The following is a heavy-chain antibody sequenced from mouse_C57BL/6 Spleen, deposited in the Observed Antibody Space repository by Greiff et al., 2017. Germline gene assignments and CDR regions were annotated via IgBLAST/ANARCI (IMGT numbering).Heavy chain of an antibody. D-gene: IGHD1-1*01. CDR3: ARRDYYGSSYGFAY. V-gene: IGHV1-50*01. CDR2: IDPSDSYT. Sequence: VHVKQSGAELVKPGASVKLSCKASGYTFTSYWMQWVKQRPGQGLEWIGEIDPSDSYTNYNQKFKGKATLTVDTSSSTAYMQLSSLTSEDSAVYYCARRDYYGSSYGFAYWGQGTLVTVSA. CDR1: GYTFTSYW. J-gene: IGHJ3*01.